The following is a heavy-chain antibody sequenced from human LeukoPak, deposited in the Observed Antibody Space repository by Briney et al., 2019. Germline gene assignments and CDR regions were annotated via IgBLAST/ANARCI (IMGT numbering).Heavy chain of an antibody. V-gene: IGHV1-2*02. CDR2: INPNSGDT. D-gene: IGHD3-10*01. CDR3: AREGGYGSGSYYNELDY. CDR1: GYTFTGYY. J-gene: IGHJ4*02. Sequence: ASVKVSCKASGYTFTGYYMHWVRQAPGQGLEWMGWINPNSGDTNYAQKFQGRVTMTRDTSISTAYMELSRLRSDDTAVYYCAREGGYGSGSYYNELDYWGQGTLVTVSS.